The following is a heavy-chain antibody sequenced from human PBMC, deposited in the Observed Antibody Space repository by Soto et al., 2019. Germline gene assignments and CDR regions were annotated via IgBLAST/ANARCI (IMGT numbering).Heavy chain of an antibody. Sequence: PSETLSLTCTVSGGSISSGDCYWSWIRQPPGKGLEWIGYIYYSGSTYYNPSLKSRVTISVDTSKNQFSLKLSSVTAADTAVYYCAGQLWFGELYDYWGQGTLVTVSS. J-gene: IGHJ4*02. D-gene: IGHD3-10*01. CDR1: GGSISSGDCY. CDR3: AGQLWFGELYDY. CDR2: IYYSGST. V-gene: IGHV4-30-4*01.